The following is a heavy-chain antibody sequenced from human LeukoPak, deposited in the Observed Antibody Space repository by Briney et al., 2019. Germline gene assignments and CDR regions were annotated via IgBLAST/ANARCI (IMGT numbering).Heavy chain of an antibody. CDR2: ISAYNGNT. J-gene: IGHJ6*03. CDR1: GYTFTSYG. Sequence: ASVKVSCKASGYTFTSYGISWVRQAPGQGLEWMVWISAYNGNTNYAQKLQGRVTMTTDTSTSTAYMELRSLRSDDTAVYYCARAPPLTGTHGGRYYYYYYYMDVWGKGTTVTVSS. V-gene: IGHV1-18*01. D-gene: IGHD1-20*01. CDR3: ARAPPLTGTHGGRYYYYYYYMDV.